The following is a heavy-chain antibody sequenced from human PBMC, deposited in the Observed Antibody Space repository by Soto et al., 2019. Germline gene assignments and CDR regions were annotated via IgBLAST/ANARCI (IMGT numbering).Heavy chain of an antibody. CDR1: GVTFRSNA. J-gene: IGHJ4*02. CDR2: ILSGGST. V-gene: IGHV3-23*01. Sequence: PGGPLRLSCSASGVTFRSNAMSWVRQAPGKGLEWVSAILSGGSTYYADSVKGRFTISRDNSKNTLYLQMNSLRAEDTAVYYCAKKRDHFDYWGQGALVTVSS. CDR3: AKKRDHFDY.